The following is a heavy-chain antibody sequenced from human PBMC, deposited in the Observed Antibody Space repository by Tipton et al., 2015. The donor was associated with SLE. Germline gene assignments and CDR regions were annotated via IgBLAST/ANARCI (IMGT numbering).Heavy chain of an antibody. V-gene: IGHV4-31*03. CDR3: ARNLWGFHFYYMDV. CDR1: GGSISTGGYY. Sequence: TLSLTCTVSGGSISTGGYYWSWIRQHPGKGLEWIGYIYNSGGTDYNPSLKSRVTISADTSKNHFSLNLSSVTAAETAVYYCARNLWGFHFYYMDVWGKGTTVTVSS. CDR2: IYNSGGT. D-gene: IGHD3-16*01. J-gene: IGHJ6*03.